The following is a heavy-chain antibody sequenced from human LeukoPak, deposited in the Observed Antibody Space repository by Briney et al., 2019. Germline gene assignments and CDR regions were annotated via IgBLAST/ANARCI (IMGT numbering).Heavy chain of an antibody. Sequence: SETLSLTCTVSGGSISSGDHYWSWIRQLPGKGLEWIGYIYYSGSTNYNPSLKSRVTISVDTSKNQLSLKLNSVTAADTAVYYCARGLGGSSGCFGYWGQGTLVTVSS. CDR2: IYYSGST. CDR3: ARGLGGSSGCFGY. CDR1: GGSISSGDHY. D-gene: IGHD6-19*01. J-gene: IGHJ4*02. V-gene: IGHV4-61*08.